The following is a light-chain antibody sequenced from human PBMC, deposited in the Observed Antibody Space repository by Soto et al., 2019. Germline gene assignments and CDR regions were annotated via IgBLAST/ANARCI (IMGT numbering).Light chain of an antibody. J-gene: IGLJ2*01. V-gene: IGLV2-23*01. Sequence: QSVLAQPASVSGSPGQSITISCTGTSRDVGRYNLVSWYQQHPGKAPKLVIYEDNKRPSGVSNRFSGSKSGNTASLTISGLQADDEADYYCCSHAGGGTVLFGGGTQLTVL. CDR2: EDN. CDR1: SRDVGRYNL. CDR3: CSHAGGGTVL.